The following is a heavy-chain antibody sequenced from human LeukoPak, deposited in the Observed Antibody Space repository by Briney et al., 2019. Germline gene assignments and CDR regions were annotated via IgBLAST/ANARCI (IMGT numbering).Heavy chain of an antibody. D-gene: IGHD2-15*01. CDR3: ARDDCSGGSCYVAY. J-gene: IGHJ4*02. V-gene: IGHV4-34*01. CDR1: GGSFSGYY. CDR2: INHSGST. Sequence: TSETLSLTCAVYGGSFSGYYWIWIRQPPGKGLEGSGEINHSGSTNYNPSLKSRVTISVDTSKNQFSLKLSSVTAADTAVYYCARDDCSGGSCYVAYWGQGTLVTVSS.